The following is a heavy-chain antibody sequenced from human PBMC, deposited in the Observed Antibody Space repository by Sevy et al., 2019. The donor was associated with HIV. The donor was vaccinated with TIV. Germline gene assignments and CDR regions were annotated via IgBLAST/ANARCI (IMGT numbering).Heavy chain of an antibody. J-gene: IGHJ6*02. Sequence: GGSLRLSCAASGLSVSDNYMNWVRQAPGKGLELVSVIYSDGRTYYPDSVKGRFSISRDNCQNTLYLHMKSLRPEDTAVYYCARDRYYDASGYYYYYYGMDVWGQGTTVTVSS. CDR3: ARDRYYDASGYYYYYYGMDV. CDR2: IYSDGRT. CDR1: GLSVSDNY. D-gene: IGHD3-22*01. V-gene: IGHV3-66*01.